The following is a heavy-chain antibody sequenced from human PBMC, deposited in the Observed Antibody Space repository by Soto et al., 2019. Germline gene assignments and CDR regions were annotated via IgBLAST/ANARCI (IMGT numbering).Heavy chain of an antibody. CDR1: GFTFSSYA. J-gene: IGHJ4*02. CDR3: ARDQDYDDYLFDY. Sequence: QVQLVESGGGVVQPGRSLRLSCAASGFTFSSYAMHWVRQAPVKGLEWVAVISYDGSNKYYADSVKGRFTISRDNSKNTLYLQMNSLRAEDTAVYYCARDQDYDDYLFDYWGQGTLVTVS. V-gene: IGHV3-30-3*01. CDR2: ISYDGSNK. D-gene: IGHD4-17*01.